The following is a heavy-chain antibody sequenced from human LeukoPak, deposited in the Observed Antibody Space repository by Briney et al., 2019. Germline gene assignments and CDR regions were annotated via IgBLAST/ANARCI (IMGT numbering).Heavy chain of an antibody. V-gene: IGHV1-8*01. CDR3: ARGHPNIAAAGTDF. J-gene: IGHJ4*02. CDR1: GYTFTSYD. CDR2: MNPNSGNT. D-gene: IGHD6-13*01. Sequence: ASVKVSCKASGYTFTSYDINWVRQATGQGLEWMGWMNPNSGNTGYAQKFQGRVTMTRNTSISTAYMELSRLRSDDTAVYYCARGHPNIAAAGTDFWGQGTLVTVSS.